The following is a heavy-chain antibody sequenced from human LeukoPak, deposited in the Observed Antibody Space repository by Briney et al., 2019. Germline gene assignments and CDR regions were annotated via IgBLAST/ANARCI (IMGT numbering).Heavy chain of an antibody. CDR3: ASDGRGRAFDY. D-gene: IGHD3-16*01. Sequence: ASVKVSCKAPEYIFTIFDIHWVRQATGQGLEWMGWMNTDSGKTGYAQKFQGRVTMTRYTSTNTAYMEVSSLRSGETAVYYCASDGRGRAFDYWGQGSRVTVSS. J-gene: IGHJ4*02. CDR1: EYIFTIFD. CDR2: MNTDSGKT. V-gene: IGHV1-8*01.